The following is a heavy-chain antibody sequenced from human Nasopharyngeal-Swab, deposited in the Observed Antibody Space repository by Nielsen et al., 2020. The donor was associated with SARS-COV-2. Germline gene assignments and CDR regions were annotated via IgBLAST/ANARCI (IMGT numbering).Heavy chain of an antibody. J-gene: IGHJ3*02. Sequence: ASVKVSCKASGYTFTSYGISWVRQAPGQGLEWMGWISAYNGNTNYAQKLQGRVTMTTDTSTSTAYMELRSLRSDDTAVYYCARDRYSSSWTWYRPDGFDIWGQGTMVTVSS. CDR1: GYTFTSYG. V-gene: IGHV1-18*04. D-gene: IGHD6-13*01. CDR2: ISAYNGNT. CDR3: ARDRYSSSWTWYRPDGFDI.